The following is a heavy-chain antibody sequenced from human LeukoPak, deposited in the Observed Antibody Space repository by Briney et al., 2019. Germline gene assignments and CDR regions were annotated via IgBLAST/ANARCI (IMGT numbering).Heavy chain of an antibody. CDR1: GFTFGSYA. J-gene: IGHJ6*02. CDR2: MSFDGIHI. V-gene: IGHV3-30-3*01. CDR3: ARCSGYGMDV. D-gene: IGHD3-10*02. Sequence: GGSLRLSCAASGFTFGSYAMHCVRQAPGKGLEWVAVMSFDGIHIYYADSVKGRFTISRVNSKNTLYLQMNSLRGEDTSIYYCARCSGYGMDVWGQGTTVTVSS.